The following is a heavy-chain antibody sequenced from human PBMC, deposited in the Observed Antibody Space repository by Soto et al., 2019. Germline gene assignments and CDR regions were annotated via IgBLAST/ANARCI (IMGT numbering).Heavy chain of an antibody. CDR3: AKAEGFGVVNRYYSYGMDV. CDR1: GFTFSSHG. D-gene: IGHD3-3*01. CDR2: ISYDGSNK. Sequence: VVSVRLSCAASGFTFSSHGMHWVGQAPGKGLEWVAVISYDGSNKYYADSVKGRFTISRDNSKNTLYLQMNSLRAEDTAVYYCAKAEGFGVVNRYYSYGMDVWGQGTTVTVSS. J-gene: IGHJ6*02. V-gene: IGHV3-30*18.